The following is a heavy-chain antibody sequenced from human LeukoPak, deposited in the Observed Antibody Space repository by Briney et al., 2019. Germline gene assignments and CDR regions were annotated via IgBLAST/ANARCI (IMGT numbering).Heavy chain of an antibody. J-gene: IGHJ6*03. CDR2: INHSGST. CDR1: GGSFSGYY. D-gene: IGHD5-24*01. V-gene: IGHV4-34*01. CDR3: ARLLDGYNEMHGYYYYMDV. Sequence: SETLSLTCAVYGGSFSGYYWSWIRQPPGKGLEWIGEINHSGSTNYNPSLKSRVTISVDTSKNQFSLKLSSVTAADTAAYYCARLLDGYNEMHGYYYYMDVWGKGTTVTISS.